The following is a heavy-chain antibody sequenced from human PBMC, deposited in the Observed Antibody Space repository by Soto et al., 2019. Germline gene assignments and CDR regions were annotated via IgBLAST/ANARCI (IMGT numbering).Heavy chain of an antibody. CDR3: AKDRQGSYFDC. D-gene: IGHD2-15*01. Sequence: PGGSLRLSCAASGFTFISYAMNWVLQAPGKGLEWVSTISGSGVSTYYADSVKGRFTISRDNSKNTLYLQMNSLRAEDTAVYYCAKDRQGSYFDCWGQGTLVTDSS. J-gene: IGHJ4*02. CDR1: GFTFISYA. CDR2: ISGSGVST. V-gene: IGHV3-23*01.